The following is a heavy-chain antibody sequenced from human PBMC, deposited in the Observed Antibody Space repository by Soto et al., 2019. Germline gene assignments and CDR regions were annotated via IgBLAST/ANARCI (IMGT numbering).Heavy chain of an antibody. V-gene: IGHV4-31*03. CDR3: ESSSQDFWSGYSYYYGMDV. D-gene: IGHD3-3*01. CDR1: GVSISSGGYS. J-gene: IGHJ6*02. Sequence: TLSLTGPVSGVSISSGGYSWSWIRQHPGKGLEWIGYIYYSGSTYYNPSLKSRVTISVDTSKNQFSLKLSSVTAADTAVYYCESSSQDFWSGYSYYYGMDVWGQGTKVTVYS. CDR2: IYYSGST.